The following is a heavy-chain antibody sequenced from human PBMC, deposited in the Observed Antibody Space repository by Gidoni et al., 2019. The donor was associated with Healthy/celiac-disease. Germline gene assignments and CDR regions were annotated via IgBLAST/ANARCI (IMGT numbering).Heavy chain of an antibody. J-gene: IGHJ4*02. CDR2: IIPIFGTA. Sequence: QVQLVQSGAEVKKPGSSVKVSCKASGATFGRYAIRWVRQAPGQGLEWMGGIIPIFGTANYAQKFQGRVTITADESTSTAYMELSSLRSEDTAVYYCARAGNYYDSANYFDYWGQGTLVTVSS. V-gene: IGHV1-69*01. D-gene: IGHD3-22*01. CDR3: ARAGNYYDSANYFDY. CDR1: GATFGRYA.